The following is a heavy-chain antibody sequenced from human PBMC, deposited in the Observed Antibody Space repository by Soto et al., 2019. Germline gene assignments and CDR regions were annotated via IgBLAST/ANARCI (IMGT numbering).Heavy chain of an antibody. CDR2: ISSTGSTP. Sequence: GGSLRLSCAASGFPFSDSYMAWIRQAPGKGLEEIATISSTGSTPYYADSVKGRFTISRDNAQNSLYLEMNNLRAEDTAVYYCARGQQLVANWLDPWGQGILVTVS. CDR3: ARGQQLVANWLDP. V-gene: IGHV3-11*01. D-gene: IGHD6-6*01. J-gene: IGHJ5*02. CDR1: GFPFSDSY.